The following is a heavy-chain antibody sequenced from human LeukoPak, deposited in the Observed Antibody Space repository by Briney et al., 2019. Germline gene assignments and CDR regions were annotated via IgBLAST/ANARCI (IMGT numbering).Heavy chain of an antibody. V-gene: IGHV3-30*18. CDR1: GFTFSSYG. Sequence: GRSLRLSCAASGFTFSSYGMHWVRQAPGKGLEWVAVISYDGSNKYYADSVKGRFTISRDNSKNTLYLQMNSLRAEDTAVYYCAKGVGYCSGGSCQQFDYWGQGTLVTVSS. CDR3: AKGVGYCSGGSCQQFDY. J-gene: IGHJ4*02. D-gene: IGHD2-15*01. CDR2: ISYDGSNK.